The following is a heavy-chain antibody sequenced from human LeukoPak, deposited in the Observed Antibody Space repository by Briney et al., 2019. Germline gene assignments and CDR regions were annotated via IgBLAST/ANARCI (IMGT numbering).Heavy chain of an antibody. Sequence: ASVKVSCKASGYTFTSYDINWVRQATGQGLEWMGWMNPNSGNTGYAQKFQGRVTMTRNTSISTAYMELSSLRSEDTAVYYCASKAPDSSGSPDAFDIWAKGQWSPSLQ. J-gene: IGHJ3*02. CDR3: ASKAPDSSGSPDAFDI. CDR2: MNPNSGNT. D-gene: IGHD3-22*01. V-gene: IGHV1-8*01. CDR1: GYTFTSYD.